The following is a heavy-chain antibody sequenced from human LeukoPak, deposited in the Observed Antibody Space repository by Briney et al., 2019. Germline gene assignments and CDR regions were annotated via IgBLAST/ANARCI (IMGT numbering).Heavy chain of an antibody. D-gene: IGHD6-13*01. CDR2: IYHSGST. J-gene: IGHJ4*02. CDR3: ARVLIAGYYFDY. CDR1: GYSISSGDY. Sequence: PSETLSLTCAVSGYSISSGDYWGWIRQPPGKGLEGIGSIYHSGSTYYNPSLKSRVTISVDTSKNQFSLKLSSVTAADTAVYYCARVLIAGYYFDYWGQGTLVTVSS. V-gene: IGHV4-38-2*01.